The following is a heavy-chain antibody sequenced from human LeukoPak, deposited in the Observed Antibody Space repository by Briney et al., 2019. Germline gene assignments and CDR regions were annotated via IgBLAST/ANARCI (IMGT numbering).Heavy chain of an antibody. V-gene: IGHV1-69*04. Sequence: SVKVSCKASGGTFSSYAISWVRQAPGQGLEWMGRIIPILGIANYAQKFQGRVTITADKSTSTAYMELSSLRSEDSAMYYCAAPSARSTVTTWSAFDLWGQGTMVTVSS. D-gene: IGHD4-17*01. CDR2: IIPILGIA. J-gene: IGHJ3*01. CDR3: AAPSARSTVTTWSAFDL. CDR1: GGTFSSYA.